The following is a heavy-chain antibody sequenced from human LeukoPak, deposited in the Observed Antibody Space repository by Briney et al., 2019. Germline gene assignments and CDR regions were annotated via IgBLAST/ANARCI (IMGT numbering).Heavy chain of an antibody. CDR1: GYTFTSYD. CDR3: ARGGKSGSLRIPYYYYYGMDV. CDR2: MNPNSGNT. Sequence: ASVKVSCRASGYTFTSYDNNWVRQATGQGLEWMGWMNPNSGNTGYAQKFQGRVTMTRNTSISTAYMELSSLRSEDTAVYYCARGGKSGSLRIPYYYYYGMDVWGQGTTVTVSS. J-gene: IGHJ6*02. D-gene: IGHD1-26*01. V-gene: IGHV1-8*01.